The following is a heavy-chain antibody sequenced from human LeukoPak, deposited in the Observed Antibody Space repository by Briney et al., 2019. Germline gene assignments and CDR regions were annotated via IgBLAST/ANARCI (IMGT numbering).Heavy chain of an antibody. CDR1: GFTFCIYA. Sequence: GGSLRLSCAASGFTFCIYAMHWVRQAPGRGREWVAAISYHGSNKYHADSVKGRFAISRDNSKNILYLQMNSLRVEDTAVYYCARTGESGGYFYHGMDVWGQGTPVTVSS. CDR2: ISYHGSNK. V-gene: IGHV3-30*09. CDR3: ARTGESGGYFYHGMDV. J-gene: IGHJ6*02. D-gene: IGHD1-26*01.